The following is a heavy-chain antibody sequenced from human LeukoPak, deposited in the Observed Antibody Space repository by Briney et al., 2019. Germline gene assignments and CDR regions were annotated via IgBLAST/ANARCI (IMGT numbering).Heavy chain of an antibody. D-gene: IGHD3-22*01. Sequence: SETLSLTCTVSGGSISSYYWSWIRQPPGKGLEWIGYIYYSGSTYYNPSLKSRVTISVDTSKNQFSLKLSSVTAADTAVYYCARASYYYDSSGFDYWGQGTLVTVSS. CDR1: GGSISSYY. J-gene: IGHJ4*02. CDR3: ARASYYYDSSGFDY. V-gene: IGHV4-59*12. CDR2: IYYSGST.